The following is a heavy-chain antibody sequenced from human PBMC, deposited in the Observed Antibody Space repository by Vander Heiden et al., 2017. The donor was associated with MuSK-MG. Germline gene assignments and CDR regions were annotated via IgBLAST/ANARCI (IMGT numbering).Heavy chain of an antibody. V-gene: IGHV5-51*03. D-gene: IGHD1-26*01. CDR3: ARAPDAGGTYYTALMY. J-gene: IGHJ4*02. CDR1: GYTFNNYW. CDR2: IYPGDSDT. Sequence: EVQMVQSGAEVKKPGESLTISCKGSGYTFNNYWIGWVRQMPGKGLEWMGIIYPGDSDTIYSPSFQGRVTISVDKSINTAYLKWSSLKASETAIYYCARAPDAGGTYYTALMYWGQGTLVTVSS.